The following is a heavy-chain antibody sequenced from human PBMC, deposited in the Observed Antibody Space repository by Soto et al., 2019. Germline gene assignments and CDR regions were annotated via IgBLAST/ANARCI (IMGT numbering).Heavy chain of an antibody. Sequence: GASVKVSCKSSGYTFPGYYMHWVRQAPGQGLEWMGWINPNSGGTNYAQKFQGWVTMTRDTSISTAYMELSRLRSDDTAVYYCARSTGTVTYGMDVWGQGTTVTVSS. CDR1: GYTFPGYY. CDR3: ARSTGTVTYGMDV. V-gene: IGHV1-2*04. CDR2: INPNSGGT. D-gene: IGHD1-1*01. J-gene: IGHJ6*02.